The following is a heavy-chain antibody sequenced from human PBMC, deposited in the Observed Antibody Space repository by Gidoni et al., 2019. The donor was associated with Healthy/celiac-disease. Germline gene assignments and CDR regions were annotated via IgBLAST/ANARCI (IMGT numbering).Heavy chain of an antibody. V-gene: IGHV3-21*01. D-gene: IGHD3-3*01. CDR2: ISSSSSYI. Sequence: EVQLVESGGGLVKPGGSLRLSCAASGFTFSSYSMNWVRQATGKGLEWVSSISSSSSYIYYADSVKGRFTISRDNAKNSLYLQMNSLRAEDTAVYYCARDYDFWSGYPYYYYYYGMDVWGQGTTVTVSS. CDR3: ARDYDFWSGYPYYYYYYGMDV. J-gene: IGHJ6*02. CDR1: GFTFSSYS.